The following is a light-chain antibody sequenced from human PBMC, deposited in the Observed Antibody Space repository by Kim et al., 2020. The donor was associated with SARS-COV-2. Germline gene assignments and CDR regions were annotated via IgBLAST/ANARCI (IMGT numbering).Light chain of an antibody. J-gene: IGKJ2*01. CDR2: DAS. V-gene: IGKV3-11*01. Sequence: EIVLTQSPATLSLSPGERAIFSCRASQSISTHLVWYQQKPGQAPRLLIYDASTRATGIPPRFSGSGSGTEFTLTVSNLEAEDFAVYYCQKRSQWPRTFGQGTKLEIK. CDR3: QKRSQWPRT. CDR1: QSISTH.